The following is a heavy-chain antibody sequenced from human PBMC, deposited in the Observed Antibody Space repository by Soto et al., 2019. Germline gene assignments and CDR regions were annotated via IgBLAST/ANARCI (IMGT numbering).Heavy chain of an antibody. J-gene: IGHJ6*04. Sequence: QGQLVESGGGVVQPGRSLRLSCAASGFTFTSHAMHWVRQTPGKGLEWVAAISYDEIDKKYATSVKGRFTVSRDNVRNTLSVPMSSLRAEDTAVYYCAQDSGYQLAVNYFYYVLCGWGEGTTCSFSS. CDR2: ISYDEIDK. CDR3: AQDSGYQLAVNYFYYVLCG. V-gene: IGHV3-30*18. CDR1: GFTFTSHA. D-gene: IGHD2-2*01.